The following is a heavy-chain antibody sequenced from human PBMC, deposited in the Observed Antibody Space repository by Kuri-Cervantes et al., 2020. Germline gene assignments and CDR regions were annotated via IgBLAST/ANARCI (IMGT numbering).Heavy chain of an antibody. D-gene: IGHD4-23*01. V-gene: IGHV4-34*01. CDR1: GGSFSTYH. J-gene: IGHJ4*02. CDR2: IKHNGST. Sequence: GALRLSCAACGGSFSTYHWTWIRLSVGKGLEWIGEIKHNGSTIYNASLKRRVTISEDTSKNQFSLKLSYVTAADTAVYYCARSADRMTTVVPYHFDYWSQGTLVTVSS. CDR3: ARSADRMTTVVPYHFDY.